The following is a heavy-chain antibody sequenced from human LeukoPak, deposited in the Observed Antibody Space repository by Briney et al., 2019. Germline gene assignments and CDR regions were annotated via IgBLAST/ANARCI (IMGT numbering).Heavy chain of an antibody. J-gene: IGHJ4*02. D-gene: IGHD3-10*01. V-gene: IGHV3-21*01. CDR1: GFTFGSYS. CDR3: ARDRSPRVGESHPYDY. Sequence: GGSLRFSGAASGFTFGSYSSNWVGQCPGKGLDGCSSFSASSGYTYYADSVKGRFTTSREYAKNSLYLQMNSLRTEDTAVYYCARDRSPRVGESHPYDYWGQGTLVTVSS. CDR2: FSASSGYT.